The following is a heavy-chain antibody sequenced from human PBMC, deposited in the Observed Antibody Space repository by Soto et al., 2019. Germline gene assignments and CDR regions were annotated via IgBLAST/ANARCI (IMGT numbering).Heavy chain of an antibody. Sequence: QVQLQESGPGLVKPSQTLSLICTVSGGSISSGGYYWSWIRQHPGKGLEWIGYIYYSGSTYYNPSLKSRVTISVDTSKNQFSLKLSSVTAADTAVYYCARGGYCSGGSCYSQSFFDIWGQVTMVTVSS. CDR1: GGSISSGGYY. V-gene: IGHV4-31*03. CDR2: IYYSGST. J-gene: IGHJ3*02. D-gene: IGHD2-15*01. CDR3: ARGGYCSGGSCYSQSFFDI.